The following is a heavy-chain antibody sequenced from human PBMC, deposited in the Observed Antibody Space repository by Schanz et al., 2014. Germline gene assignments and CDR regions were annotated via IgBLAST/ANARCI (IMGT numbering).Heavy chain of an antibody. J-gene: IGHJ4*02. V-gene: IGHV1-46*03. CDR2: INPSGGST. D-gene: IGHD6-13*01. CDR1: GYTFTSYY. Sequence: QVQLVQSGAEVKKPGASVKVSCKASGYTFTSYYMHWVRQAPGQGLEWMGIINPSGGSTSYAQKFQGRVTMTRDTSTSTVYMELSSLRSEDTAMYYCARDGEAAAGCDYWGQGTLVTVSS. CDR3: ARDGEAAAGCDY.